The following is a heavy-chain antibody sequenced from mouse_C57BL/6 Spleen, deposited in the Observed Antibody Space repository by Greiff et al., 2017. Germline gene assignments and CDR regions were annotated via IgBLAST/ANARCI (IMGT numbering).Heavy chain of an antibody. Sequence: EVQLQQPGGGLVQPGGSLKLSCAASGFTFSDYGMAWVRQAPRKGPEWVAFISNLAYSIYYADTVTGRFTISRENAKNTLYLEMSSLRSEDTAMYYCARYYDYGLDYWGQGTTLTVSS. CDR2: ISNLAYSI. J-gene: IGHJ2*01. CDR1: GFTFSDYG. D-gene: IGHD2-4*01. CDR3: ARYYDYGLDY. V-gene: IGHV5-15*01.